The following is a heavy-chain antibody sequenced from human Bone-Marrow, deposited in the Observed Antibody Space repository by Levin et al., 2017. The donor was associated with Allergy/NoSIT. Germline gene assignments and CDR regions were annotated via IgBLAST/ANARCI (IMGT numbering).Heavy chain of an antibody. CDR1: GFTFSDYY. Sequence: GGSLRLSCAASGFTFSDYYMSWIRQAPGKGLEWVSYISSSSSYTNYADSVKGRFTISRDNAKNSLYLQMNSLRAEDTAVYYCARDRGSTRRDTGTPPLPPTGASEICGLGTMVTVSS. J-gene: IGHJ3*02. CDR2: ISSSSSYT. D-gene: IGHD2-15*01. CDR3: ARDRGSTRRDTGTPPLPPTGASEI. V-gene: IGHV3-11*06.